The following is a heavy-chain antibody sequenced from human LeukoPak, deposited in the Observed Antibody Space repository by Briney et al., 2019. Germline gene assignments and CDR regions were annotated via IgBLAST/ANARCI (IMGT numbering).Heavy chain of an antibody. CDR2: INSDGSTT. V-gene: IGHV3-74*01. Sequence: GGSLRLSCAASGFTFSSNWMYWVCQAPGKGLVWVSRINSDGSTTSYVDSVKGRFTISRDNAKSTLYLKMNSLRAEDTAVYYCARGGPIDYWGQGTLVTVSS. J-gene: IGHJ4*02. CDR1: GFTFSSNW. CDR3: ARGGPIDY.